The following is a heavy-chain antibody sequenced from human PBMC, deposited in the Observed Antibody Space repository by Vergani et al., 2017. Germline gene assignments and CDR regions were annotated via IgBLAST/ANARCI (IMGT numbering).Heavy chain of an antibody. D-gene: IGHD3-22*01. CDR1: GGSISSGDYY. CDR2: IYYSGST. Sequence: QVQLQESGPGLVKPSQTLSLTCTVSGGSISSGDYYWSWIRQPPGKGLEWIGYIYYSGSTYYNPSLKIRVTISVDTSKNQFSLKLSSVTAADTAVYYCASSLVYYYDSSGYYYYFDYWGQGTLVTVSS. CDR3: ASSLVYYYDSSGYYYYFDY. J-gene: IGHJ4*02. V-gene: IGHV4-30-4*01.